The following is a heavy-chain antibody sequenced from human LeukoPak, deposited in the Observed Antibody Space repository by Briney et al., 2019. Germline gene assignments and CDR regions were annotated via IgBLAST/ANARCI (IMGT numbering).Heavy chain of an antibody. V-gene: IGHV3-66*02. CDR3: ARAGSHWHYVY. CDR1: GFTVSNNY. D-gene: IGHD3-10*01. CDR2: IYSGGST. Sequence: GGSLRLTCVVSGFTVSNNYMSWVRQAPRKGLEWVSLIYSGGSTYYADSVKGRFTVSRDNSKNTLYLQMNSLRAEDTAVYYCARAGSHWHYVYWGQGTVVTVSS. J-gene: IGHJ4*02.